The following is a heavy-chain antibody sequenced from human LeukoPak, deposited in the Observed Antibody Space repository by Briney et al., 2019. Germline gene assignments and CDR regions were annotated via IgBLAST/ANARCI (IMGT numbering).Heavy chain of an antibody. CDR3: ARVSVKFGGPFDY. V-gene: IGHV3-48*01. D-gene: IGHD2-15*01. J-gene: IGHJ4*02. CDR2: ISSSSSTI. Sequence: PGGSLRLSCAASGFTFSSYSMNWVRQAPGKGLEWVSYISSSSSTIYYADSVKGRFTISRDNAKNSLYLQMNSLRAEDTAVYYCARVSVKFGGPFDYWGQGTLVTVSS. CDR1: GFTFSSYS.